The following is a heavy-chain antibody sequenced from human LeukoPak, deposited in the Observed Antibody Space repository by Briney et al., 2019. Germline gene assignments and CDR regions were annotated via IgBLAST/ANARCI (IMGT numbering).Heavy chain of an antibody. CDR1: GFTFSLYW. CDR3: ARGWGGSSWPFDY. V-gene: IGHV3-7*01. CDR2: IKQDGSEE. D-gene: IGHD6-13*01. Sequence: GGSLRLSCVVSGFTFSLYWMNWVRQAPGKGLEWVANIKQDGSEEYYVDSVKGRFTISRDNAKNTLYLQMNSLRPEDAAVYYCARGWGGSSWPFDYWGQGTLVTVSS. J-gene: IGHJ4*02.